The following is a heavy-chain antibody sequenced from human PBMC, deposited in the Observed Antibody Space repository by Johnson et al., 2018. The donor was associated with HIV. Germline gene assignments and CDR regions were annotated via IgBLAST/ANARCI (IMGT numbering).Heavy chain of an antibody. J-gene: IGHJ3*02. CDR2: ISYDGSNK. D-gene: IGHD6-6*01. CDR3: ARDITAARPSAFDI. Sequence: QVQLVESGGGVVQPGRSLRLSCAASGFTFSSYAMHWVRQAPGKGLEWVAVISYDGSNKYYADSVKGRFTISRDNSKNTLYLQMNSLRAEDTAVYYCARDITAARPSAFDIWDQGTMVTVSS. V-gene: IGHV3-30-3*01. CDR1: GFTFSSYA.